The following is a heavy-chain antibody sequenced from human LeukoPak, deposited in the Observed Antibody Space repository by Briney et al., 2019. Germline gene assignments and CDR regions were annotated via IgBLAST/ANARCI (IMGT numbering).Heavy chain of an antibody. J-gene: IGHJ6*02. Sequence: PGGSPRLSCAASGFTFSTYWMTWVRQAPGKGLEWVANIKQDESEKYYVDSVKGRFTISRGNAKSSLFLQMNSLRVEGTAVYYCVRAMDVWGQGTTVTVSS. CDR2: IKQDESEK. V-gene: IGHV3-7*03. CDR1: GFTFSTYW. CDR3: VRAMDV.